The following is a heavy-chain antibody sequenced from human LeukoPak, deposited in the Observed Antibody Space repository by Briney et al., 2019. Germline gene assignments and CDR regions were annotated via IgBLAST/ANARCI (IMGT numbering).Heavy chain of an antibody. Sequence: PSETLSLTCTVSSDSISGYYWTWIRQPPGKGLEWIGYIYYSGSTNYNPSLKSRVTISVDTSKNQFSLKLSSVTAADTAVYYCARVAYKLVITDWGQGTLVTVSS. CDR3: ARVAYKLVITD. CDR1: SDSISGYY. J-gene: IGHJ4*02. V-gene: IGHV4-59*01. D-gene: IGHD3-10*01. CDR2: IYYSGST.